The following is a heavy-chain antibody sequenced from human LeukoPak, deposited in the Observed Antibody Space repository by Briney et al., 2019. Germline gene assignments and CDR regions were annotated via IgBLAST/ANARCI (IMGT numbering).Heavy chain of an antibody. D-gene: IGHD2-15*01. CDR1: GFTFSSYG. CDR2: IWYDGSNK. Sequence: GGSLRLSCAASGFTFSSYGMHWVRQAPGKGLEWVAVIWYDGSNKYYADSVKGRFTISRDNSKNTLYLQMNSLRAEDTAVYYCARSGYCSGGSCLIIPFLYHRMDVRGKGTPVNGSS. V-gene: IGHV3-33*01. J-gene: IGHJ6*04. CDR3: ARSGYCSGGSCLIIPFLYHRMDV.